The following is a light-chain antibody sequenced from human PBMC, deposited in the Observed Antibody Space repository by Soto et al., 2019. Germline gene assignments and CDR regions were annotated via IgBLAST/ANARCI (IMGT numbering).Light chain of an antibody. CDR3: SSYTRTATRVE. CDR2: DVT. CDR1: DSDIGGYNY. J-gene: IGLJ2*01. Sequence: QSALTQPASVSGAPGQSITISCTGTDSDIGGYNYVSWYQHHPGKAPKVLIYDVTDRPSGVSNRFSGSKSGHTASLTISGLQAEDEAVYYCSSYTRTATRVEFGGGTQLTVL. V-gene: IGLV2-14*03.